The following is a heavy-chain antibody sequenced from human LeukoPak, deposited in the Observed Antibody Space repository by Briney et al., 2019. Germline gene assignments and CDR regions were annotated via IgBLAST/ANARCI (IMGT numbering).Heavy chain of an antibody. D-gene: IGHD2-21*02. J-gene: IGHJ4*02. CDR1: GFTFSDYA. CDR2: IYFDGNKK. V-gene: IGHV3-30*03. CDR3: ARSRNYCGGDCYSSSYFDY. Sequence: HPGGSLRLSCTASGFTFSDYAMHWVRQAPGKGLEWVALIYFDGNKKYYADSVKGRFTISRDNSKNTLYLQMNSLRAEDTAVYYCARSRNYCGGDCYSSSYFDYWGQGTLVTVSS.